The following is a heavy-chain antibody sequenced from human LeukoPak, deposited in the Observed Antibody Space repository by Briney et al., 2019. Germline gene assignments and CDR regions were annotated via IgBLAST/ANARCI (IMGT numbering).Heavy chain of an antibody. CDR2: INPSGGST. CDR3: ARGGSSSSPFFDY. Sequence: ASVKVSCKASGYTFTNYFMHWVRQAPGQGRVWMGIINPSGGSTSYAQKFQGRVTMTRDTSTSTVYMEVSSLRSEDTAVYYCARGGSSSSPFFDYWGQGTLVNVSS. J-gene: IGHJ4*02. V-gene: IGHV1-46*01. D-gene: IGHD6-13*01. CDR1: GYTFTNYF.